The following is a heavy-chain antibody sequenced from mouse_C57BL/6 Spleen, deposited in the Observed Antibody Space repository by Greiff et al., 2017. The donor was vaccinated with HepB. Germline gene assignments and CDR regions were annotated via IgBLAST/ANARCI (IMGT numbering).Heavy chain of an antibody. CDR3: TRLVTSWYYFDY. Sequence: EVMLVESGGGLVQPGGSMKLSCAASGFTFSDAWMDWVRQSPEKGLEWVAEIRNKANNHATYYAESVKGRFTISRDDSKSSVYLQMNSLRAEDTGIYYCTRLVTSWYYFDYWGQGTTLTVSS. V-gene: IGHV6-6*01. CDR2: IRNKANNHAT. J-gene: IGHJ2*01. D-gene: IGHD2-2*01. CDR1: GFTFSDAW.